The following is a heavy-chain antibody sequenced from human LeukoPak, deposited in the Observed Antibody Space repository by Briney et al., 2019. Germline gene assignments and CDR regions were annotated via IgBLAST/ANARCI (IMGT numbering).Heavy chain of an antibody. CDR2: IRSKAFGETA. CDR1: GFTFGDYA. J-gene: IGHJ4*02. Sequence: PGGSLRLSCTVSGFTFGDYAINWVRQAPGKGLEWVGFIRSKAFGETAEYAASVIGRFTISRDDSKSIAYLQMNSLKTEDTAVYYCTRDRGSSTLGDYWGQGTLVTVSS. D-gene: IGHD7-27*01. V-gene: IGHV3-49*04. CDR3: TRDRGSSTLGDY.